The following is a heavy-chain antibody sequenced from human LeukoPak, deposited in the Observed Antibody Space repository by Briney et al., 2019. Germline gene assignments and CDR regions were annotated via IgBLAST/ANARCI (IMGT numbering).Heavy chain of an antibody. D-gene: IGHD3-10*01. CDR1: GGSICSYY. CDR2: IYTSGST. CDR3: ARDQSITMVRGVIITLDGMDV. V-gene: IGHV4-4*07. J-gene: IGHJ6*02. Sequence: SETLSLTCTVSGGSICSYYWSWIRQPAGKGLEWIGRIYTSGSTNYNPSLKSRVTMSVDTSKNQFSLKLSSVTAADTAVYYCARDQSITMVRGVIITLDGMDVWGQGTTVTVSS.